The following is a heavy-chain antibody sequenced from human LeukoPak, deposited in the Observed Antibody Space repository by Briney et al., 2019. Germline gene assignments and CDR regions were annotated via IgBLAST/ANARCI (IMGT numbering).Heavy chain of an antibody. D-gene: IGHD6-19*01. V-gene: IGHV1-2*02. CDR2: INPNSGGT. J-gene: IGHJ3*02. CDR3: ARDPSISSGWYLKGDDAFDI. Sequence: ASVKVSCKASGYTFTGYYMHWVRQAPGQGLEWMGWINPNSGGTNYAQKFQGRVTMTRDTSISTAYMELSRLRSDDTAVYYCARDPSISSGWYLKGDDAFDIWGQGTMVTVSS. CDR1: GYTFTGYY.